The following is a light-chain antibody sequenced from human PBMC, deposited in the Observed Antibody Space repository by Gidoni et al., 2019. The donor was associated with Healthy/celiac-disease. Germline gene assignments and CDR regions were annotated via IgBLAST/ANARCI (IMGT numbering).Light chain of an antibody. V-gene: IGKV1-5*03. CDR3: QQYNSYALT. CDR1: QSISSW. CDR2: KAS. Sequence: DIQMTQSPSTLSASVGDRVTITCRASQSISSWLAWYQQKPGKAPKLLIYKASSLESGVPSRFSGSGSGTEYTLTISSLQPDDFATYYCQQYNSYALTFGGGTKVEIK. J-gene: IGKJ4*01.